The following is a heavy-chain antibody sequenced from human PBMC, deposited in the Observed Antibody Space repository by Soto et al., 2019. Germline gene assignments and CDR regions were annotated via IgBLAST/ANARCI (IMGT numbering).Heavy chain of an antibody. CDR2: INPNSGGT. J-gene: IGHJ6*02. D-gene: IGHD1-26*01. Sequence: ASVKVSCKASGYTFTGYYMHWVRQAPGQGLEWMGWINPNSGGTNYAQKFQGRVTMTRDTSISTAYMELSRLRSDDTAVCYCARAGGSYRLYYYYGMDAWGQGTTVTVSS. V-gene: IGHV1-2*02. CDR3: ARAGGSYRLYYYYGMDA. CDR1: GYTFTGYY.